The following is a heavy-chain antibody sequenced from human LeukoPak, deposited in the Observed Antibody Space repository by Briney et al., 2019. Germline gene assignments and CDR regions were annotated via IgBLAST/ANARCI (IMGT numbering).Heavy chain of an antibody. V-gene: IGHV1-69*06. CDR1: GGTFSSYA. D-gene: IGHD4-17*01. CDR3: ARDRGVDYGDYARHYYYYMDV. CDR2: IIPIFGTA. J-gene: IGHJ6*03. Sequence: SVKVSCKASGGTFSSYAISWVRQAPGQGLEWMGGIIPIFGTANYAQKFQGRVTITADKSTSTAYMELSSLRSEDTAVYYCARDRGVDYGDYARHYYYYMDVWGKGTTVTVSS.